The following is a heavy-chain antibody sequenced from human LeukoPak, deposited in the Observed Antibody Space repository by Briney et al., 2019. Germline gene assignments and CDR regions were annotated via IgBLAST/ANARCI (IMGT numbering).Heavy chain of an antibody. J-gene: IGHJ4*02. D-gene: IGHD5-18*01. CDR3: AKDVGSGHSYGYGDY. V-gene: IGHV3-9*01. CDR2: ISWNSGST. CDR1: GFTLDDYA. Sequence: GGSLRLSCVVSGFTLDDYAMHWVRQGPGKGLEWVSGISWNSGSTGYADPVKGRFTISRDNAKNSLYLQMNSLRAEDTALYYCAKDVGSGHSYGYGDYWGQGTLVTVSS.